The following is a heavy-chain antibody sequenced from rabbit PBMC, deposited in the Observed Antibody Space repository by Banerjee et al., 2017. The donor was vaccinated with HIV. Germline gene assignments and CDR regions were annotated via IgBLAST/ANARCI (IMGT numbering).Heavy chain of an antibody. D-gene: IGHD5-1*01. CDR1: GSDISSNA. J-gene: IGHJ4*01. V-gene: IGHV1S45*01. CDR2: INTSSGNT. CDR3: ARRYFGGWMDL. Sequence: QEQLVESGGGLVQPEGSLTLTCKASGSDISSNAMCWVRQAPGKGLEWIACINTSSGNTVYANWAKGRFTISKTSSTTVTLQMTSLTAADTATYFCARRYFGGWMDLWGPGTLVTVS.